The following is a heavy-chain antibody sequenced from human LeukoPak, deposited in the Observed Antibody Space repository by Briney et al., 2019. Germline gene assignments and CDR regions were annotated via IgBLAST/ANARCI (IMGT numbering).Heavy chain of an antibody. CDR1: GFGFDEYA. Sequence: PGGSLRLSCAASGFGFDEYAMHWVRQAPGKGLEWVSVISADGSGTYYADSVKGRFTISRDNRKHSVYLQMDRLRTEDTALYYCAKDGYNTSPHWGQGTLVTVSS. CDR3: AKDGYNTSPH. J-gene: IGHJ4*02. CDR2: ISADGSGT. V-gene: IGHV3-43*02. D-gene: IGHD1-14*01.